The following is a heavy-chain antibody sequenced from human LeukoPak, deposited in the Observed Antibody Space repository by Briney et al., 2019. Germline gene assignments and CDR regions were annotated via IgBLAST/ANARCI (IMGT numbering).Heavy chain of an antibody. V-gene: IGHV4-31*03. CDR3: ATSYSSGWYSFDY. D-gene: IGHD6-19*01. CDR2: IYYSGST. J-gene: IGHJ4*02. CDR1: GGSISSGGYY. Sequence: PSETLSLTCTVSGGSISSGGYYWSWIRQHPGKGLEWIGYIYYSGSTYYNPSLKSRVTISVDTSKNQFSLKLSSVTAADMAVYYCATSYSSGWYSFDYWGQGTLVTVSS.